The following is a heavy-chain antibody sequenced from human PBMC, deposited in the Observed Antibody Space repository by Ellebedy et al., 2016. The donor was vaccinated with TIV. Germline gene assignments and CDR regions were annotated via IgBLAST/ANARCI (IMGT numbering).Heavy chain of an antibody. D-gene: IGHD5-18*01. CDR2: IWYDGSEK. J-gene: IGHJ5*02. Sequence: GGSLRLXXAASGFTFSSYGMHWVRQAPGKGLEWVAVIWYDGSEKYYVDSVKGRFTISRDNAKNSLYLQMNSLRAEDTAVYYCARPWIQLWFDPFDPWGQGTLVTVSS. CDR1: GFTFSSYG. V-gene: IGHV3-33*01. CDR3: ARPWIQLWFDPFDP.